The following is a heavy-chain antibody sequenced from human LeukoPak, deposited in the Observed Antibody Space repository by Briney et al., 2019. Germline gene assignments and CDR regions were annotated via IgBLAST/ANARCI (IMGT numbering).Heavy chain of an antibody. CDR1: GGSISSYY. D-gene: IGHD6-13*01. CDR3: ARDQGIAAAGNYGMDV. CDR2: IYYSGST. J-gene: IGHJ6*02. Sequence: SETLSLTCTVSGGSISSYYWSWIRQPPGKGLEWIGYIYYSGSTNYNPSLKSRVTISVDTSKNQFSLKLSSVTAADTAVYYCARDQGIAAAGNYGMDVWGRGTTVTVSS. V-gene: IGHV4-59*01.